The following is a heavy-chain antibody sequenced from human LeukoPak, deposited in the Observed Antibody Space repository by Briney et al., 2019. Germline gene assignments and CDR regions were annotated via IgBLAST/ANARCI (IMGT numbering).Heavy chain of an antibody. CDR1: GGSLSGYY. CDR3: ARLFFAFGESYFYSYHMDV. CDR2: IKYSGST. Sequence: SETLSLTCDVNGGSLSGYYWTWIRQSPGKGLEWLGEIKYSGSTTYNPSLRRRVTMSVDSSKNQFSLRLSSVTAADMAVYYCARLFFAFGESYFYSYHMDVWGKGTTVIISS. V-gene: IGHV4-34*01. D-gene: IGHD3-10*01. J-gene: IGHJ6*03.